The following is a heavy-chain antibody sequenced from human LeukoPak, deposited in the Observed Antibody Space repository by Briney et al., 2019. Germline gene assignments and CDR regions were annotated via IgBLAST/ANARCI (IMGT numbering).Heavy chain of an antibody. CDR3: AILGSYHDF. D-gene: IGHD1-26*01. J-gene: IGHJ4*02. Sequence: SETLSLTCTVSGASISSYYWSWIRQTPEKGLEWMGHIHSSGGSSYYPSLKSRLTLSIDTSRNQLSLKLPSVTAADTAVYLCAILGSYHDFWGQGALVTVSS. CDR1: GASISSYY. V-gene: IGHV4-4*09. CDR2: IHSSGGS.